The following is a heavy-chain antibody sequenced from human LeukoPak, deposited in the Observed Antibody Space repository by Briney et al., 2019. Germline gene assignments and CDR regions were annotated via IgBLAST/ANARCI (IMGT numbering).Heavy chain of an antibody. CDR3: ARVRAVVAAKAFDI. V-gene: IGHV3-53*01. CDR1: GFTVSSNS. Sequence: GGSLRLSCTVSGFTVSSNSWSWVRQAPGKGLEWVSFIYSGGNTHYSDSVKGRFTISRDNAKNSLYLQMNSLRAEDTAMYYCARVRAVVAAKAFDIWGLGTMVTVSS. CDR2: IYSGGNT. J-gene: IGHJ3*02. D-gene: IGHD2-15*01.